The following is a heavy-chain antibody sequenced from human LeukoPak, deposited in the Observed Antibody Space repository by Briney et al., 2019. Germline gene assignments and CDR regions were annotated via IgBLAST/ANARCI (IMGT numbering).Heavy chain of an antibody. CDR2: ISYDGSNK. V-gene: IGHV3-30*04. Sequence: PGGSLRLSCAASGFTFSSYAMHWVRQAPGKGLEWVAVISYDGSNKYYADSVKGRFTISRDNSKNTLYLQMNSLRAEDAAVYYCARAGGVAGNLDYWGQGTLVTVSS. CDR3: ARAGGVAGNLDY. D-gene: IGHD6-19*01. CDR1: GFTFSSYA. J-gene: IGHJ4*02.